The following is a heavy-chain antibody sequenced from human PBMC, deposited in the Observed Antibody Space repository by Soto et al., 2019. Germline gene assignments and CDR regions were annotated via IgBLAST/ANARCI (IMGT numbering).Heavy chain of an antibody. CDR3: TRDRGYSYGYYYGMDV. CDR1: GFTFGDYA. CDR2: IRSKAYGGTT. D-gene: IGHD5-18*01. Sequence: LRLSCTASGFTFGDYAMSWFRQAPGKGLEWVGFIRSKAYGGTTEYAASVKGRFTISRDDSKSIAYLQMNSLKTEDTAVYYCTRDRGYSYGYYYGMDVWGQGTTVTVSS. J-gene: IGHJ6*02. V-gene: IGHV3-49*03.